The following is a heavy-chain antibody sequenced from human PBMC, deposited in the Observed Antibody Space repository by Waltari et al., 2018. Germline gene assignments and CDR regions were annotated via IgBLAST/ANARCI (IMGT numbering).Heavy chain of an antibody. CDR2: ISSSGDT. CDR1: GMSISTSY. J-gene: IGHJ4*02. Sequence: QVQLQESGPGLVKPSETLSLTCTVSGMSISTSYSSWIRQPPGKGLEWIGDISSSGDTKHTPTLRGRVTLSLDTSKNQFFLNLGSVTAADTAVYYCARTSRDLADWGQGTPVTVSS. V-gene: IGHV4-4*09. CDR3: ARTSRDLAD.